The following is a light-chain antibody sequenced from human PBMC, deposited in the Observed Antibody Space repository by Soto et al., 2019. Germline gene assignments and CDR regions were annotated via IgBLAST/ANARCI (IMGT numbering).Light chain of an antibody. Sequence: DIQMTQSPSSLSGSVGDRVTITFQASQDISNYLNWYQQKPGKAPKLLIYDASNLETGVPSRFSGSGSGTDFTFTISSLQPEDIATYYCQQYDNLPLTFGGGTKVDI. CDR1: QDISNY. CDR3: QQYDNLPLT. V-gene: IGKV1-33*01. J-gene: IGKJ4*01. CDR2: DAS.